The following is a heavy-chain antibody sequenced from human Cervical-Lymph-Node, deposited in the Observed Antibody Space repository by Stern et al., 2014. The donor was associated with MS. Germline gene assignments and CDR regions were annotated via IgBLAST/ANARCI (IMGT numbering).Heavy chain of an antibody. Sequence: VQLVQSGAEVKKAGESLKISCKSSGFSFTNYWIGWVRQMPGKGLEWIGIIYPSDSDTRYSPSFQGQVTISADKSISTAYLQWGSLKASDTAMYYCARVPPYDVLAGSPLDIWGQGTMVTVSS. CDR2: IYPSDSDT. V-gene: IGHV5-51*03. D-gene: IGHD3-9*01. CDR1: GFSFTNYW. J-gene: IGHJ3*02. CDR3: ARVPPYDVLAGSPLDI.